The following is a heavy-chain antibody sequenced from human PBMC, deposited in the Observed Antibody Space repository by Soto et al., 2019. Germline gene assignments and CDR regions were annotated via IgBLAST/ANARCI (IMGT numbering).Heavy chain of an antibody. D-gene: IGHD1-26*01. CDR2: ISATGETT. CDR3: VSQLPGSSRKYDVHF. V-gene: IGHV3-11*01. Sequence: QVQLVESGGALVKPGGSLRLSCAASGFNFSDFYISWIRQAPGKGLEWVAFISATGETTYYAESVKVRFTISRDNAQKSLDLPMNTLRDEDAAMYNGVSQLPGSSRKYDVHFWSEGTLVTVSS. J-gene: IGHJ4*02. CDR1: GFNFSDFY.